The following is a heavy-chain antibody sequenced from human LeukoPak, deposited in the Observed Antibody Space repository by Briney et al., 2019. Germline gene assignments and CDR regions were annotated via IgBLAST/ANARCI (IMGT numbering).Heavy chain of an antibody. J-gene: IGHJ6*03. D-gene: IGHD2-2*01. Sequence: ASVKVSCKASGYTFTSYDINWVRQATGQGLEWMGWMNPNSGNTGYAQKFQGRATMTRNTSISTAYMELSSLRSEDTAVYYCARSFQPHYYYYYMDVWGKGTTVTVSS. CDR1: GYTFTSYD. V-gene: IGHV1-8*01. CDR3: ARSFQPHYYYYYMDV. CDR2: MNPNSGNT.